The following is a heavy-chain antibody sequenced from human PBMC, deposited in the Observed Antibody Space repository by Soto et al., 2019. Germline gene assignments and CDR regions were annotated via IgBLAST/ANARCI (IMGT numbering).Heavy chain of an antibody. CDR2: IYSGGTT. V-gene: IGHV3-53*01. Sequence: GGSLRLSCAASGFTVGCNYMTWVRRAPGRGLEWVSVIYSGGTTYYADSVKGRFTISRDNSKNTLYIQMSILRDEDTAVYVCARSYCRGGSCYGIDYGGQGTLVTVSS. J-gene: IGHJ4*02. D-gene: IGHD2-15*01. CDR3: ARSYCRGGSCYGIDY. CDR1: GFTVGCNY.